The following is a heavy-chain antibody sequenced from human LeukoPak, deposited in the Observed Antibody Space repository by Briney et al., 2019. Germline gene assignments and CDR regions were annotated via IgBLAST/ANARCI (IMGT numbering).Heavy chain of an antibody. V-gene: IGHV3-7*03. Sequence: GGSLRLSCAASGFTLSSYWMSWVRQAPGKGLEWVANIKQDGSEKYYVDSVKGRFTISRDNAKNSLYLQMNSLRAEDTAVYYCAITWHYYFDYWGQGTLVTVSS. CDR1: GFTLSSYW. CDR2: IKQDGSEK. CDR3: AITWHYYFDY. J-gene: IGHJ4*02. D-gene: IGHD4-23*01.